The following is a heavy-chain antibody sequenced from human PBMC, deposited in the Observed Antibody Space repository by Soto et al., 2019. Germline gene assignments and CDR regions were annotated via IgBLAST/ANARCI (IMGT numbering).Heavy chain of an antibody. CDR1: GGSISSSSYY. V-gene: IGHV4-39*01. J-gene: IGHJ5*02. CDR3: ARQGCTNGVCYGRFDP. Sequence: SETLSLTCTVSGGSISSSSYYWGWIRQPPGKGLEWIGSIYYSGSTYYNPSLKSRVTISVDTSKNQFSLKLSSVTAADTAVYYCARQGCTNGVCYGRFDPWGQGTLVTVSS. D-gene: IGHD2-8*01. CDR2: IYYSGST.